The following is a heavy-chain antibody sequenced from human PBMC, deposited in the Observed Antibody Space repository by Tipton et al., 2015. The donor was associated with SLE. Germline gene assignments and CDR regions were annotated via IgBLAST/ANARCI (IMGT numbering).Heavy chain of an antibody. CDR2: INRSGET. J-gene: IGHJ3*02. CDR3: ARLYDTFDI. CDR1: GASFNNYY. V-gene: IGHV4-34*01. Sequence: TLSLTCAVSGASFNNYYWCWVRQPPGKGLEWIGEINRSGETRYNPSLQRRVTIVVDTSQKQFSLRLTSVTAADTAMYFCARLYDTFDIWGQGTMVTVSS.